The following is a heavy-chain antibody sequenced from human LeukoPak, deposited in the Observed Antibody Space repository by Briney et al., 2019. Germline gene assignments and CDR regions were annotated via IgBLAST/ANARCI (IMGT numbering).Heavy chain of an antibody. D-gene: IGHD3-16*02. Sequence: PGXXLRLSCTASGFTFGDYAMSWFRQAPGKGLEWVGFIRSKAYGGTTEYAASVKGRFTISRDDSKSIAYLQMNSLKTEDTAVYYCTRGRGDYVWGSYRLYWGQGTLVTVSS. J-gene: IGHJ4*02. CDR1: GFTFGDYA. CDR2: IRSKAYGGTT. V-gene: IGHV3-49*03. CDR3: TRGRGDYVWGSYRLY.